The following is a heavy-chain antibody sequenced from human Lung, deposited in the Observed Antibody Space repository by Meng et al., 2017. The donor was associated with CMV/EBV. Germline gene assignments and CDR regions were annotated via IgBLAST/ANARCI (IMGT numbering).Heavy chain of an antibody. D-gene: IGHD4-23*01. Sequence: SVKVSXKASGYTFTSYDINWVRQATGQGLEWMGWMNPNSGNTGYAQKFQGRVTITRNTSISTAYMELSSLRSEDTAVYYCARDYGGNSAFGGYWGQGTLVTVSS. V-gene: IGHV1-8*03. CDR3: ARDYGGNSAFGGY. CDR1: GYTFTSYD. CDR2: MNPNSGNT. J-gene: IGHJ4*02.